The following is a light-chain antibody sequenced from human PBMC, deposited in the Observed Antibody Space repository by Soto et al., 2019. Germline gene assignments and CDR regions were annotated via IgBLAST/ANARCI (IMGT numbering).Light chain of an antibody. J-gene: IGKJ5*01. Sequence: EIVMTQSPVTLSVSPGERATLSCRASESVRTYLAWYQQKPGQAPRLLIYGASTRATGLPGRFSGSGSGTDFTLTISSLQSEDFAVYYCQQYFDWPLTFGQGARLEIK. CDR3: QQYFDWPLT. CDR1: ESVRTY. V-gene: IGKV3-15*01. CDR2: GAS.